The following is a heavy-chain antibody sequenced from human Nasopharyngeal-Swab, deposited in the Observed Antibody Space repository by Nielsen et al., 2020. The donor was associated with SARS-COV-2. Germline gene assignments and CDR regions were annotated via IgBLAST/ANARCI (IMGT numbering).Heavy chain of an antibody. V-gene: IGHV3-23*01. CDR2: ISGSGVRT. CDR3: ATPGTGCSGDTCNMWVFDY. D-gene: IGHD2-15*01. J-gene: IGHJ4*02. CDR1: GFTFSNYA. Sequence: GESLKISCAASGFTFSNYAMNWVRQAPGKGLEWVSSISGSGVRTYYADSVKVRFTITRDNSKTTLYLQMHNLRADDTAIYYCATPGTGCSGDTCNMWVFDYWGQGTLVTVSS.